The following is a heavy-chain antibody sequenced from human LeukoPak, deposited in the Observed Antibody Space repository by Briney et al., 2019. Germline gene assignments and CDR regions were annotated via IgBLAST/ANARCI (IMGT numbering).Heavy chain of an antibody. V-gene: IGHV3-33*01. J-gene: IGHJ4*02. CDR3: ARDRGYTYGHPLDY. Sequence: GRSLRLSCAASGFTFSTYVIHWVRQAPGKGLEWVALIWHDGSNNYYGDSVKDRFTISRDNSKNTLYLQMDSLRDEDTAVYYCARDRGYTYGHPLDYWGQGTLVTVSS. CDR2: IWHDGSNN. CDR1: GFTFSTYV. D-gene: IGHD5-18*01.